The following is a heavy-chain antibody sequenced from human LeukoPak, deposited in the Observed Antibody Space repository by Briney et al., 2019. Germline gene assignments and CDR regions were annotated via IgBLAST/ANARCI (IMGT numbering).Heavy chain of an antibody. Sequence: SETLSLTCTVSGGSITNYYWSWIRQPAGKGLEWIGRTYTSGSTSYNPSLKSRVTMSIDTSKKQFSLKVSSVPAADTAVYYCARGCSSTSCWLRMDVWGQGTTVTVSS. CDR3: ARGCSSTSCWLRMDV. J-gene: IGHJ6*02. V-gene: IGHV4-4*07. CDR1: GGSITNYY. D-gene: IGHD2-2*01. CDR2: TYTSGST.